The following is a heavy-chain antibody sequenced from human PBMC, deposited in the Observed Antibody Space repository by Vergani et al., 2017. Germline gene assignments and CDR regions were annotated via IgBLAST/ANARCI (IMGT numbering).Heavy chain of an antibody. CDR1: GGSFSGYY. CDR2: IYYSGST. Sequence: QVQLQQWGAGLLKPSETLSLTCAVYGGSFSGYYWSWIRQPPGKGLEWIGYIYYSGSTYYNPSLKSRVTISVDTSKNQFSLKLSSVTAADTAVYYCARRANLYDRALVWGQGTLVTVSS. V-gene: IGHV4-34*01. CDR3: ARRANLYDRALV. J-gene: IGHJ1*01. D-gene: IGHD3-22*01.